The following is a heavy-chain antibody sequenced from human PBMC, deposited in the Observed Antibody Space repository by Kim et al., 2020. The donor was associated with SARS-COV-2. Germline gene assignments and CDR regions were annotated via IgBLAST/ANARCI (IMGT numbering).Heavy chain of an antibody. Sequence: SETLSLTCTVSGGSISSSSYYWGWIRRHPGKELEWSGGNNYSRSTDYYPSLNRRGTISVDTSKNQFSLKQSSVATADTSVYYCARHPHAPDSSSWYNDYWGEGTLVTLSS. CDR1: GGSISSSSYY. V-gene: IGHV4-39*01. CDR3: ARHPHAPDSSSWYNDY. D-gene: IGHD6-13*01. CDR2: NNYSRST. J-gene: IGHJ4*02.